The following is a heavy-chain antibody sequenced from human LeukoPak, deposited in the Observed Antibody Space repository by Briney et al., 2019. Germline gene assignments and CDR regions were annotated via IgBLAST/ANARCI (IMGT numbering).Heavy chain of an antibody. D-gene: IGHD3-10*01. Sequence: GGSLRLSCAASGFTFSDYYMSWIRQAPGKGLEWVSSISSSSSYIYYADSVKGRFTISRDNAKNSLYLQMNSLRAEDTAVYYCARIYGSGSHDYFDYWGQGTLVTVSS. CDR3: ARIYGSGSHDYFDY. CDR2: ISSSSSYI. V-gene: IGHV3-11*06. CDR1: GFTFSDYY. J-gene: IGHJ4*02.